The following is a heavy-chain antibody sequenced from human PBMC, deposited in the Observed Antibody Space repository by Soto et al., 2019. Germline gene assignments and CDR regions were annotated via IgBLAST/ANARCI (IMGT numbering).Heavy chain of an antibody. CDR1: GFTFSSYA. D-gene: IGHD3-22*01. CDR2: ISGSGGST. Sequence: GGSLRLSCAASGFTFSSYAMSWVRQAPGKGLEWVSAISGSGGSTYYADSVKGRFTISRDNSKNTLYLQMNSLRAEDTAVSYCSKVYYDSSFSGSAPLPLNQRNKKIYYFDYWGQGTLVTVSS. CDR3: SKVYYDSSFSGSAPLPLNQRNKKIYYFDY. J-gene: IGHJ4*02. V-gene: IGHV3-23*01.